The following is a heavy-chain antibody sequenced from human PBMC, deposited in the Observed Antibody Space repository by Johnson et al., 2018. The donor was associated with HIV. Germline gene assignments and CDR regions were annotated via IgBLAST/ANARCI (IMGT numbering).Heavy chain of an antibody. CDR2: ISNADSTI. Sequence: VQVVESGGGLVKPGGSLRLSCAASGFTFSAYYMSWIRQAPGKGLDWVSYISNADSTIYYADSVKGRFTISRDNSKNTLYLQMGSLRAEDMAVYYCARDLGGHAFDIWGQGTMVTVSS. V-gene: IGHV3-11*04. CDR3: ARDLGGHAFDI. D-gene: IGHD3-16*01. CDR1: GFTFSAYY. J-gene: IGHJ3*02.